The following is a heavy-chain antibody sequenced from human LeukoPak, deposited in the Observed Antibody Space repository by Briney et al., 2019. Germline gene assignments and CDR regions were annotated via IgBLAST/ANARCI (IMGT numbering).Heavy chain of an antibody. CDR2: ISAYNGNT. CDR3: ARDAYYYDSSGYRDNWFDP. D-gene: IGHD3-22*01. J-gene: IGHJ5*02. Sequence: ASVRVSCKASGYTFTSYGISWVRQAPGQGLEWMGWISAYNGNTNYAQKLQGRVTMTTDTSTSTAYMELRSLRSDDTAVYYCARDAYYYDSSGYRDNWFDPWGQGTLVTVSS. V-gene: IGHV1-18*01. CDR1: GYTFTSYG.